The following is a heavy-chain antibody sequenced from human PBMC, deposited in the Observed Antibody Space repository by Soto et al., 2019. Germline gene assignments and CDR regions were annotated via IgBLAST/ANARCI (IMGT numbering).Heavy chain of an antibody. Sequence: QVQLVQSGAEVKKPGASVKVSCKASGYTFTSYYMHWVRQAPGQGLEWMGIINPSGGSTSYAQKFQGRVTMTRDTSTSTVYMELSSLRSEDMAVYYCARGAPLNDYVWGSYREIDYWGQGTLVTVSS. D-gene: IGHD3-16*02. CDR3: ARGAPLNDYVWGSYREIDY. V-gene: IGHV1-46*01. CDR1: GYTFTSYY. J-gene: IGHJ4*02. CDR2: INPSGGST.